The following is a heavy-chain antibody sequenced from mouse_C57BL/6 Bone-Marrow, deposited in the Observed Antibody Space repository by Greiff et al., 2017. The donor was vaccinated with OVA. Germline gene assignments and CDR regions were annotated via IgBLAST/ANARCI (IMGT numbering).Heavy chain of an antibody. D-gene: IGHD3-3*01. CDR3: ARGGWDWYFDV. CDR2: INYDGSST. V-gene: IGHV5-16*01. CDR1: GFTFSDYY. Sequence: EVKLEESEGGLVQPGSSMKLSCTASGFTFSDYYMAWVRQVPEKGLEWVANINYDGSSTYYLDSLKSRFIISRDNAKNILYLQMSSLKSEDTATYYCARGGWDWYFDVWGTGTTGTVSS. J-gene: IGHJ1*03.